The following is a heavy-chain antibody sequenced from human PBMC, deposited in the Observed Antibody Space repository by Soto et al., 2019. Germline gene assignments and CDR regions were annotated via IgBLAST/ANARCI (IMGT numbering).Heavy chain of an antibody. D-gene: IGHD3-3*01. Sequence: EVRLLESGGGLGQPGGSLRLSCAASGLTFRDYAMSWVRQAPGKGLEWVSTISGSLNSAFYADSVQGRCNISRDTSNTTLYLQMNSRRAEDTAVYFCAKDSGLTVFAALIHALDIWGQGTLVTVSS. J-gene: IGHJ3*02. CDR2: ISGSLNSA. V-gene: IGHV3-23*01. CDR3: AKDSGLTVFAALIHALDI. CDR1: GLTFRDYA.